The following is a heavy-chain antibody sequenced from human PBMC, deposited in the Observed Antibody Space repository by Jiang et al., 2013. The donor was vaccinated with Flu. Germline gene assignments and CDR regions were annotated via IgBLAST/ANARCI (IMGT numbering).Heavy chain of an antibody. Sequence: LKISCKGSGYSFTSYWIGWVRQMPGKGLEWMGIIYPGDSDTRYSPSFQGQVTISADKSISTAYLRWSSLKASDTAMYYCARHSYGSGSYYRPFNYYMDVWGKGTTVTVSS. J-gene: IGHJ6*03. D-gene: IGHD3-10*01. V-gene: IGHV5-51*01. CDR2: IYPGDSDT. CDR3: ARHSYGSGSYYRPFNYYMDV. CDR1: GYSFTSYW.